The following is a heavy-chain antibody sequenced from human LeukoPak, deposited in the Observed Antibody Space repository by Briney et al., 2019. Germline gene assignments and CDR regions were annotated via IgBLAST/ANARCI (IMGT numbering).Heavy chain of an antibody. V-gene: IGHV4-34*01. CDR1: GGSFSGYY. D-gene: IGHD4-23*01. Sequence: SETLSLTCVVYGGSFSGYYWSWIRQPPGKGLEWIGEINHSGTTNYNPSLKSRVTISLDTSKNQFSLKLSSVTAADTAVYYCARDRRTDYAGYYFYMDVWGKGTTVTVSS. CDR2: INHSGTT. CDR3: ARDRRTDYAGYYFYMDV. J-gene: IGHJ6*03.